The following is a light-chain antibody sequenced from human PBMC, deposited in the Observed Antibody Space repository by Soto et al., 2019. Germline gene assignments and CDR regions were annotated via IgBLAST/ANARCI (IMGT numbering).Light chain of an antibody. Sequence: EIVMTQSPATLSVSPGERATLSCRASQSVSSNLAWYQQKPGQAPRLLIYGASSRATGIPDRFSGGGSGTDFTLTISRLEPEDFALYYCHQYDNSPLTFGGGTKVDIK. V-gene: IGKV3-20*01. CDR3: HQYDNSPLT. CDR2: GAS. CDR1: QSVSSN. J-gene: IGKJ4*01.